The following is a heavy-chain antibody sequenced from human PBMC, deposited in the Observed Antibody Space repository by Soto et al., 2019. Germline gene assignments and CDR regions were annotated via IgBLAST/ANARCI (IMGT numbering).Heavy chain of an antibody. CDR2: MYYSGST. CDR3: ARSSLSTVTANAFDV. Sequence: QVQLQESGPGLVKPSETLSLTCTVSGGYISDFYWSWIRQPPGKALEWIGYGYMYYSGSTYYNPSLAGRASISVAPSNNQFSLRLSSVTAAGTAVYYCARSSLSTVTANAFDVWGPGAPVTVSS. J-gene: IGHJ3*01. CDR1: GGYISDFY. D-gene: IGHD2-21*02. V-gene: IGHV4-59*01.